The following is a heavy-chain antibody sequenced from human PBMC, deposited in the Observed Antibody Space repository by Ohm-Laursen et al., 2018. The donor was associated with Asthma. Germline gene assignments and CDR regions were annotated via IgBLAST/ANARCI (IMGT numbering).Heavy chain of an antibody. D-gene: IGHD4-17*01. CDR1: GGTFSSYA. J-gene: IGHJ4*02. CDR2: IIPIFGTA. V-gene: IGHV1-69*01. CDR3: ATRVIDYGDLFDY. Sequence: SSVKVSCKASGGTFSSYAISWVRQAPGQGLEWMGGIIPIFGTANYAQKFQGRVTITADESTSTAYMELSSLRSEDTAVYYCATRVIDYGDLFDYWGQGTLVTVSS.